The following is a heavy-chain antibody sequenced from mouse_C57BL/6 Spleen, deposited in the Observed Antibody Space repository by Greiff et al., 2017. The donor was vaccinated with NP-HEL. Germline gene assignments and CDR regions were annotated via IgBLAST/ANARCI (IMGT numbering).Heavy chain of an antibody. J-gene: IGHJ2*01. D-gene: IGHD2-4*01. Sequence: VQLQQPGAELVRPGSSVKLSCKASGYTFTSYWMHWVKQRPIQGLEWIGNIDPSDSETHYNQKFKDKATLTVDKSSSTAYMQLSSLTSEDSAVYYCARWGDYDGGGFDYWGQGTTLTVSS. CDR1: GYTFTSYW. CDR3: ARWGDYDGGGFDY. CDR2: IDPSDSET. V-gene: IGHV1-52*01.